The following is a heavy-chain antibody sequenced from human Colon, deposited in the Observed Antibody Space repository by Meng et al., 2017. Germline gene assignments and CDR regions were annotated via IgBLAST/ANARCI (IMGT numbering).Heavy chain of an antibody. J-gene: IGHJ5*02. D-gene: IGHD3-22*01. Sequence: GGSLRLSCAASGFTFSSYAMSWVRQAPGKGLEWVSAISGSGGSTYYADSGKGRFTISRDNSKNTLHLQMNSLRAEDTAVYYCAKSPYYYDSSGYFVHWGQGTLVTVSS. CDR2: ISGSGGST. CDR3: AKSPYYYDSSGYFVH. CDR1: GFTFSSYA. V-gene: IGHV3-23*01.